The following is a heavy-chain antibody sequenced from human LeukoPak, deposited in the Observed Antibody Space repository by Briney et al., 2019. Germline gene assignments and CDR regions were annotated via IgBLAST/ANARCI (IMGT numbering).Heavy chain of an antibody. CDR1: GGTFSSYA. CDR2: ISAYNGNT. J-gene: IGHJ4*02. Sequence: ASVKVSCKASGGTFSSYAISWVRQAPGQGLEWMGWISAYNGNTNYAQKLQGRVTMTTDTSTSTAYMELRSLRSDDTAVYYCARRTTYDSSGYYYFDYWGQGTLVTVSS. D-gene: IGHD3-22*01. CDR3: ARRTTYDSSGYYYFDY. V-gene: IGHV1-18*01.